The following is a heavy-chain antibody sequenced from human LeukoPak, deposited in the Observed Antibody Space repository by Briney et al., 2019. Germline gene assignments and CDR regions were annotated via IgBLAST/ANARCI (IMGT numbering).Heavy chain of an antibody. J-gene: IGHJ4*02. V-gene: IGHV3-7*01. D-gene: IGHD6-13*01. Sequence: SGGSLRLSCAASGFTFSTYWMSWVRKAPGKGLEWVANIKQDGSEKYYLDSVKGRFTISRDNAKNSLYLQMNSLRAEDTAVYFCTREAAAGIDYWGQGTLVTASS. CDR2: IKQDGSEK. CDR1: GFTFSTYW. CDR3: TREAAAGIDY.